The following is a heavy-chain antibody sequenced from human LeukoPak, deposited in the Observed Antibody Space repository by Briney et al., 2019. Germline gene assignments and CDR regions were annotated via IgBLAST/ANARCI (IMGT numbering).Heavy chain of an antibody. D-gene: IGHD3-10*01. CDR2: ISGSGGST. J-gene: IGHJ4*02. CDR3: AKGTTFGELDGGYFDY. V-gene: IGHV3-23*01. Sequence: GGSLRLSCAASGFTFSSYAMSWVRQAPGQGLEWGSAISGSGGSTYYADSVKGRFTISRDNSKNTLYLQMNSLRAEDTAVYYCAKGTTFGELDGGYFDYWGQGTLVTVSS. CDR1: GFTFSSYA.